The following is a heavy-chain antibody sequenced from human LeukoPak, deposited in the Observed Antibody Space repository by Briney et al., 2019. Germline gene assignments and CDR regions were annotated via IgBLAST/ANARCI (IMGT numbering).Heavy chain of an antibody. Sequence: SQTLSLTYTVSGGSISSGSYYWSWIRQPAGKGLEWIGRIYTSGSTNYNPSLKSRVTISVDTSKNQFSLKLSSVTAADTAVYYCASRRDGYNHGSDAFDIWGQGTMVTVSS. CDR1: GGSISSGSYY. V-gene: IGHV4-61*02. D-gene: IGHD5-24*01. CDR2: IYTSGST. J-gene: IGHJ3*02. CDR3: ASRRDGYNHGSDAFDI.